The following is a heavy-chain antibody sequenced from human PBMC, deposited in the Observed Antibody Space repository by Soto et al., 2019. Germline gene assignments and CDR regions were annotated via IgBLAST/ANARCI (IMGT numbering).Heavy chain of an antibody. Sequence: QVQLVESGGGVVQPGRSLRLSCAASGFTFSSYAMHWVRQAPGKGLEWVAVISYDGSNKYYADSVKGRFTISRDNSQNTLYLPMNSLRAEDTAVYYCARGSSRWGYNLDSWGQGTLVTVSS. J-gene: IGHJ4*02. V-gene: IGHV3-30-3*01. D-gene: IGHD1-1*01. CDR2: ISYDGSNK. CDR1: GFTFSSYA. CDR3: ARGSSRWGYNLDS.